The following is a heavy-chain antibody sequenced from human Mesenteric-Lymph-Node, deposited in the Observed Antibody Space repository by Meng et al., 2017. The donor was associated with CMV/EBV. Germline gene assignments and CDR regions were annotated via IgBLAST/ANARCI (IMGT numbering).Heavy chain of an antibody. D-gene: IGHD6-13*01. V-gene: IGHV3-23*01. CDR3: AKDWQQPKPGY. CDR1: GFSFSSYG. J-gene: IGHJ4*02. Sequence: GESLKISCAASGFSFSSYGMSWVRQAPGKGLEWVSDISGRGGTTYYADSVKGRFTISRDNSKNTLYLQMNSLRAEDTAVYYCAKDWQQPKPGYWGQGTLVTVSS. CDR2: ISGRGGTT.